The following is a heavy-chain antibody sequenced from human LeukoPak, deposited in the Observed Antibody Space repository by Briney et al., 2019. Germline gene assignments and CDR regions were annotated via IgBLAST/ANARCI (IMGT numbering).Heavy chain of an antibody. CDR3: ARGPVRGLTDY. D-gene: IGHD3-10*01. CDR2: IYYSGST. V-gene: IGHV4-39*01. Sequence: SETLSFTCTVSGGSISSSSYYWGWIRQPPGKGLEWIGSIYYSGSTYYNPSLKSRVTISVDTSKNQFSLKLSSVTAADTAVYYCARGPVRGLTDYWGQGTLVTVSS. J-gene: IGHJ4*02. CDR1: GGSISSSSYY.